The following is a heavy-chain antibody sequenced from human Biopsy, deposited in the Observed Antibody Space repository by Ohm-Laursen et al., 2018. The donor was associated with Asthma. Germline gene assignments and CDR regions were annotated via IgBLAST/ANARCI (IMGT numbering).Heavy chain of an antibody. CDR3: VRGSSSWHHGPFHYYYGLDV. CDR1: SGSGGYMRSGNYY. V-gene: IGHV4-39*01. Sequence: PGTLSLTCSLSSGSGGYMRSGNYYWGWIRQPPGKGLEWIGSIYYSGTTYYNPSLESRFTVSADTSKNKFSLNLISVTAADTAVYYCVRGSSSWHHGPFHYYYGLDVWGQGTTATVSS. D-gene: IGHD6-13*01. CDR2: IYYSGTT. J-gene: IGHJ6*02.